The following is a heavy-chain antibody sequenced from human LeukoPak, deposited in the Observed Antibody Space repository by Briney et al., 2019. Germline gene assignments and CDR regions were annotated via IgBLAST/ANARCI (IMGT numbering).Heavy chain of an antibody. CDR2: IWYDGSNK. V-gene: IGHV3-33*01. Sequence: GGSLRLSCAASGFTFSSYGMHWVRQAPGKGLEWVAVIWYDGSNKYYADSVKGRFTISRDNSKNTLYLQMNSLRAEDTAVYYCARGAPSGSSWFYYYYYMDVWGKGTTVTVSS. CDR3: ARGAPSGSSWFYYYYYMDV. D-gene: IGHD6-13*01. J-gene: IGHJ6*03. CDR1: GFTFSSYG.